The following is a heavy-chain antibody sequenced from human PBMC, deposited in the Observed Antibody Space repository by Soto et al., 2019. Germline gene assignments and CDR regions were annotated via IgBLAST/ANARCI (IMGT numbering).Heavy chain of an antibody. J-gene: IGHJ5*02. V-gene: IGHV3-23*01. Sequence: QPGGSLRLSCAASGLTVGSSAMTWVRQAPGKGLEWISSLSGDGKATYYADSVKGRFTISRDISKNTLFLQMDSLRVEDTAIYFCASITRSWGQGTRVTVSS. CDR2: LSGDGKAT. CDR1: GLTVGSSA. D-gene: IGHD3-3*01. CDR3: ASITRS.